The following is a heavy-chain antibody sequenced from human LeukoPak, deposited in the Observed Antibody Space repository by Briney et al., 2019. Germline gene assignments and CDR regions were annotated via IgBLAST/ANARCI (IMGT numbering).Heavy chain of an antibody. CDR2: IKQDGSEK. J-gene: IGHJ4*02. CDR3: AKHHTTVVTPANYFDS. CDR1: GFTFSSYW. D-gene: IGHD4-23*01. V-gene: IGHV3-7*01. Sequence: GGSLRLSCAASGFTFSSYWMTWVRQAPGKGLEWVANIKQDGSEKYYVDSVKGRFTISRDNAKNSLYLQMNSLRAEDTAMYYCAKHHTTVVTPANYFDSWGQGTLVTVSS.